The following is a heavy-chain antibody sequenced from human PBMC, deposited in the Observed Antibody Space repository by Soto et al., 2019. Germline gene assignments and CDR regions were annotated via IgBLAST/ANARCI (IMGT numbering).Heavy chain of an antibody. Sequence: GGSLRLSCSASGFTFSTYAMHWVRQAPGKGLEYVSAISSSGGSTYYADSAKGRFTISRDNSKSTLYLQMSSLRAEDTAVYYCVRGREQWLVQPYGMDVWGQGTTVTVSS. CDR3: VRGREQWLVQPYGMDV. CDR2: ISSSGGST. CDR1: GFTFSTYA. J-gene: IGHJ6*02. D-gene: IGHD6-19*01. V-gene: IGHV3-64D*08.